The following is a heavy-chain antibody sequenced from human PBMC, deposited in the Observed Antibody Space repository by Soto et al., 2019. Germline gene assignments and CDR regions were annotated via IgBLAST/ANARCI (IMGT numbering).Heavy chain of an antibody. CDR2: IKQDGSEK. J-gene: IGHJ6*03. D-gene: IGHD2-2*01. V-gene: IGHV3-7*01. Sequence: GGSLRLSCAASGFTFSSYWMSWVRQAPGKGLEWVANIKQDGSEKYYVDSVKGRFTISRDNAKNSLYLQMNSLRAEDTAVYYCARSGGPVPAAYLYYYYYMDVWGKGTTVTVSS. CDR3: ARSGGPVPAAYLYYYYYMDV. CDR1: GFTFSSYW.